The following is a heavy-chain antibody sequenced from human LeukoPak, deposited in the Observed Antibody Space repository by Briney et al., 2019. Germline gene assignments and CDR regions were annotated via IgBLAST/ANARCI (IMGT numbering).Heavy chain of an antibody. CDR1: GFTFSSYS. CDR3: ARDSYYYDSSGYYYHPAVYYSDY. Sequence: GGSLRLSCAASGFTFSSYSMNWVRQAPGKGLEWVSSISSSSSYIYYADSVKGRFTISRDNAKNSLYLQMNSLRAEDTAVYYCARDSYYYDSSGYYYHPAVYYSDYWGQGTLVTVSS. D-gene: IGHD3-22*01. CDR2: ISSSSSYI. J-gene: IGHJ4*02. V-gene: IGHV3-21*01.